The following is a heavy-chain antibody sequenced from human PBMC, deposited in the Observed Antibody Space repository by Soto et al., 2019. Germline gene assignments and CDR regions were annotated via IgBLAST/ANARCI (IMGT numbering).Heavy chain of an antibody. CDR1: GGSISSGDYY. Sequence: QVQLQESGPGLVKPSQTLSLTCTVSGGSISSGDYYWSWIRQPPGKGLEWIGYIYYSGSTYYNPSPKSRVTIAVDTSKNQFSLKLSSVTAADTAVYYCARGEISSWTFDYWGQGTLVTVSS. D-gene: IGHD6-13*01. V-gene: IGHV4-30-4*01. J-gene: IGHJ4*02. CDR2: IYYSGST. CDR3: ARGEISSWTFDY.